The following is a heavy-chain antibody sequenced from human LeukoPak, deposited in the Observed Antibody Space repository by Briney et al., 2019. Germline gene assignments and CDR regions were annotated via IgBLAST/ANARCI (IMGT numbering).Heavy chain of an antibody. V-gene: IGHV1-69*13. CDR1: GGTFSSYA. CDR3: ARVGYSSGWYWDY. CDR2: VIPIFGTA. Sequence: EASVKVSCKASGGTFSSYAISWVRQAPGQGLEWMGGVIPIFGTANYAQKFQGRVTITADESTSTAYMELSSLRSDDTAVYYCARVGYSSGWYWDYWGQGTLVTVSS. D-gene: IGHD6-19*01. J-gene: IGHJ4*02.